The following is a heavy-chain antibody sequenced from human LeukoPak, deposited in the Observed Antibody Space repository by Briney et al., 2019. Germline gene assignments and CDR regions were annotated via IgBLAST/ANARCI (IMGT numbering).Heavy chain of an antibody. V-gene: IGHV1-8*02. CDR1: GYTFTGYY. D-gene: IGHD6-13*01. CDR3: ARGPLPDSSSWYRFAVGSYYYYYGMDV. J-gene: IGHJ6*02. Sequence: ASVKVSCKASGYTFTGYYMHWVRQAPGQGLEWMGWMNPNSGNTGYAQKFQGRVTMTRNTSISTAYMELSSLRSEDTAVYYCARGPLPDSSSWYRFAVGSYYYYYGMDVWGQGTTVTVSS. CDR2: MNPNSGNT.